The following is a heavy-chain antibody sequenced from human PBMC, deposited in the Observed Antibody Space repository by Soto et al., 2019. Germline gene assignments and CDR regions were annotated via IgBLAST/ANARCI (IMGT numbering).Heavy chain of an antibody. Sequence: QVQLVQSGAEVKKPGSSVKVSCKASGGTFSSYAISWVRQAPGQGLEWMGGIIPIFGTANYAQKFQGRVTITADESTCTAYMELSSLRCEDTAVYYCARGGHIVVVTAIRRDAFDIWGQGTMVTVSS. CDR1: GGTFSSYA. CDR2: IIPIFGTA. D-gene: IGHD2-21*02. V-gene: IGHV1-69*12. J-gene: IGHJ3*02. CDR3: ARGGHIVVVTAIRRDAFDI.